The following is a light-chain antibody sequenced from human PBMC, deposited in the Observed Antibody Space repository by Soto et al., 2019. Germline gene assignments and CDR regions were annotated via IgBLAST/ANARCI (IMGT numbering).Light chain of an antibody. CDR3: SSHTSTSTYYV. V-gene: IGLV2-14*01. J-gene: IGLJ1*01. Sequence: QSVLTQPASVSGSPGQSITISCTGTSSDVGGYNYVSWYQQHPGKAPKLMIYDVSNRPSGVSNRFSGSKSANTASLTISGLQAEDEADYYCSSHTSTSTYYVFGTGTKVTV. CDR1: SSDVGGYNY. CDR2: DVS.